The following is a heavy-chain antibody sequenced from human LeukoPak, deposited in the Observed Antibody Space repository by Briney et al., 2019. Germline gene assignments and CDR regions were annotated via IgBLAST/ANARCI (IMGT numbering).Heavy chain of an antibody. Sequence: PGGSLRLSCAASGFTFNNYYMHWVRQAPGKGLEYVSSIDPSGGSAYYVTSVRGRFTISRDNSKNTLYLQVGSLGADDMAVYYCARSGGYFGSGKYYFDYWGQGTLVTVPS. J-gene: IGHJ4*02. D-gene: IGHD3-10*01. CDR3: ARSGGYFGSGKYYFDY. V-gene: IGHV3-64*01. CDR2: IDPSGGSA. CDR1: GFTFNNYY.